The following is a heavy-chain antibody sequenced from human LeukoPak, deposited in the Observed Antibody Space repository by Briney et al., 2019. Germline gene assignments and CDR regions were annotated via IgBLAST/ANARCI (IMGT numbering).Heavy chain of an antibody. CDR3: ARGGLRYFDWFI. J-gene: IGHJ3*02. V-gene: IGHV4-59*01. CDR2: IYYSGST. CDR1: GGSISSYY. Sequence: SETLSLTCTVSGGSISSYYWSWIRQPPGKGLEWIGYIYYSGSTNYNPSLKSRVTISVDTSKNQFSLKLSSVTAADTAVYYCARGGLRYFDWFIWGQGTMVTVSS. D-gene: IGHD3-9*01.